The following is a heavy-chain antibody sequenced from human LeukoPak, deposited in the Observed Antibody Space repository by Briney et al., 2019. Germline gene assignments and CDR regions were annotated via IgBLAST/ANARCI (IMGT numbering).Heavy chain of an antibody. CDR3: ARDLSGFDP. V-gene: IGHV4-59*01. J-gene: IGHJ5*02. CDR2: IYYSGST. Sequence: PSETLSLTCTVSGGSISSYYWSWIRQPPGKGLEWIGYIYYSGSTNYNPSLKSRVTISVDTSKNQLSLKLSSVTAADTVVYYCARDLSGFDPWGQGTLVTVSS. D-gene: IGHD1-26*01. CDR1: GGSISSYY.